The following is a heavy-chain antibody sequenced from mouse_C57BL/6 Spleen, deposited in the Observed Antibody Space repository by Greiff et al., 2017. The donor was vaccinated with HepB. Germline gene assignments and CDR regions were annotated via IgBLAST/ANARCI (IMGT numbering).Heavy chain of an antibody. D-gene: IGHD2-2*01. Sequence: EVQLQQSGPELVKPGASVKISCKASGYSFTGYYMNWVKQSPEKSLEWIGEINPSTGGTTYNQKFKAKATLTVDKSSSTAYMQLKSLTSEDSAVYYCASGRGYDIDYWGQGTTLTVSS. J-gene: IGHJ2*01. CDR2: INPSTGGT. CDR3: ASGRGYDIDY. CDR1: GYSFTGYY. V-gene: IGHV1-42*01.